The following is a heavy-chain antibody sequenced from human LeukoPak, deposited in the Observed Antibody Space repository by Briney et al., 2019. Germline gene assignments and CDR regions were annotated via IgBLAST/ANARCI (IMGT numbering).Heavy chain of an antibody. CDR1: GYTFTSYG. CDR3: ARASPLPGIAAAGTLGY. D-gene: IGHD6-13*01. Sequence: GASVKVSCMASGYTFTSYGISWVRQAPGQGLEWMGWISAYIGNTNYAQKLQGKVTMTTDTPTSTAYMELRSLRSHDTAVYYCARASPLPGIAAAGTLGYWGQGTLVTVSS. CDR2: ISAYIGNT. V-gene: IGHV1-18*01. J-gene: IGHJ4*02.